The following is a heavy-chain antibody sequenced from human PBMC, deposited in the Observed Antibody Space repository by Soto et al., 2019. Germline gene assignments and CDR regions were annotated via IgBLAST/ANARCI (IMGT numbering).Heavy chain of an antibody. CDR1: GYTFTGYH. CDR3: ARGQGGSGYDFNY. Sequence: ASVKVSCKASGYTFTGYHIHWVRQAPGQGLEWMGWIDPNSGGTNYAQKFQGRVTMTRYTSITTAYMELSRLRSDDTAVYYCARGQGGSGYDFNYWGQGTLVTVS. CDR2: IDPNSGGT. V-gene: IGHV1-2*02. J-gene: IGHJ4*02. D-gene: IGHD5-12*01.